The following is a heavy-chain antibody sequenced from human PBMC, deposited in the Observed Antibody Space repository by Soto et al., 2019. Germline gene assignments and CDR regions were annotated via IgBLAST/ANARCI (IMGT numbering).Heavy chain of an antibody. CDR1: GGSISSYY. Sequence: QVQLQESGPGLVKPSETLSLTCTVSGGSISSYYWSWIRQPPGKGLEWIGYIYYSGITNYNPSFKSGDTVSVDTSKNQFSLKLSSVTAGDTAVYYCPRHHDSWGQGTLVTLSS. J-gene: IGHJ4*02. V-gene: IGHV4-59*08. CDR3: PRHHDS. CDR2: IYYSGIT.